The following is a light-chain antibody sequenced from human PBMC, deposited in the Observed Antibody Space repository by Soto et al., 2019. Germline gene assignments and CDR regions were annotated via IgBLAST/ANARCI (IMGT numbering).Light chain of an antibody. V-gene: IGLV2-23*02. Sequence: QSALTQPASVSGSPGQSITISCTGTSSDVWSYKFVSWYQQHPGKAPELMIYEVSMRRSGYSNRFSGSKSGNTASLTISGLQAEDEADYYCCSYAGNRIFVFGTGTKLTLL. J-gene: IGLJ1*01. CDR3: CSYAGNRIFV. CDR2: EVS. CDR1: SSDVWSYKF.